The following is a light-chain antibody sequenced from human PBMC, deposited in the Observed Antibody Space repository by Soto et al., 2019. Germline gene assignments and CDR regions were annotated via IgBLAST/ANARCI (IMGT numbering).Light chain of an antibody. Sequence: DIQMTQSPSTLSASVGDRVTITCRASQSISNWLAWYQQKPGKAPKLLIYKASSLESGVPSRFSGSGSGTEFTLTNSSLQPDDFATYYCQQYNSYPWTFGQGTKVEIK. CDR1: QSISNW. V-gene: IGKV1-5*03. CDR2: KAS. J-gene: IGKJ1*01. CDR3: QQYNSYPWT.